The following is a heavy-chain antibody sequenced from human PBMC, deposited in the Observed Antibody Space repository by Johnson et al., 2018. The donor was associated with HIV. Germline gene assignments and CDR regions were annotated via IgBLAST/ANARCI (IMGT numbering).Heavy chain of an antibody. D-gene: IGHD3-3*01. J-gene: IGHJ3*02. CDR1: GLTFSRYA. CDR3: AKDGLRLGVVSDFDI. CDR2: IRYDGSNK. V-gene: IGHV3-30*02. Sequence: VQLVESGGGVVQPGGSLRLSCAASGLTFSRYAMHWVRQAPGKGLEWVAFIRYDGSNKYYAKTVKGRLTIARDNSKNTLYLQMNSLRPEDTAMYYCAKDGLRLGVVSDFDIWGQGTMVTVSS.